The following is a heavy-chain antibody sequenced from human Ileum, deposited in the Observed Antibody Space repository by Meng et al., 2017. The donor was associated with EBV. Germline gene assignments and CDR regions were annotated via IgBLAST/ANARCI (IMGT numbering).Heavy chain of an antibody. V-gene: IGHV3-23*01. CDR3: AKDFSIQLWLEGSDY. J-gene: IGHJ4*02. D-gene: IGHD5-18*01. CDR2: ISGSGGST. CDR1: GFTFSSYA. Sequence: VRVLESGGGLVQPGGSLRLSCAASGFTFSSYAMSWVRQAPGKGLGWVSAISGSGGSTYYADDVKGRFTISRDNSKNTLYLQMNSLRAEDTAVYYCAKDFSIQLWLEGSDYWGQGTLVTVSS.